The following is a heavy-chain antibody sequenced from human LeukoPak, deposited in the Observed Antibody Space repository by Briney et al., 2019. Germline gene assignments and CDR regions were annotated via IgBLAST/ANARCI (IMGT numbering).Heavy chain of an antibody. CDR2: IIPISGTT. Sequence: ASVKVSYKASGGTLNSYVISWVRQAPGQGLEWMGGIIPISGTTNYAQKFQGRVTITADKSTSTAYMELSSLRSEDTAVYYCATLCCGSYYMDVWGKGTTVTVSS. J-gene: IGHJ6*03. CDR1: GGTLNSYV. CDR3: ATLCCGSYYMDV. D-gene: IGHD2-15*01. V-gene: IGHV1-69*06.